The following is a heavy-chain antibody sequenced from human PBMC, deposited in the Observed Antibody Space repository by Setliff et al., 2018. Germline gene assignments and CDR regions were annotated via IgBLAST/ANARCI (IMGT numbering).Heavy chain of an antibody. CDR1: GGSISSSSYY. Sequence: SETLSLTCTVSGGSISSSSYYWGWIRQPPGKGLEWIGSIYYIGATNYNPSLTSRVSISVDTSKNQFSLKLTSVTAADTAVYFCARASFKRWPPNYFYYYMDVWAKGTAVTVSS. D-gene: IGHD6-19*01. V-gene: IGHV4-39*01. CDR2: IYYIGAT. CDR3: ARASFKRWPPNYFYYYMDV. J-gene: IGHJ6*03.